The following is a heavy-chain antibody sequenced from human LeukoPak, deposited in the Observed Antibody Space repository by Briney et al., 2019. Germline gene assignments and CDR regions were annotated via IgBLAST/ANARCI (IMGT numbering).Heavy chain of an antibody. J-gene: IGHJ4*02. D-gene: IGHD3-10*01. CDR1: GGSISSSSYY. CDR2: IYYSGST. Sequence: PSETLSLTCTVSGGSISSSSYYWGWIRQPPGKGLEWIGSIYYSGSTYYNPSLKSRVTISVDTSKNQFSLKLSSVTAADTAVYYCARGFWGVRGVIRDYWGQGTLVTVSS. CDR3: ARGFWGVRGVIRDY. V-gene: IGHV4-39*07.